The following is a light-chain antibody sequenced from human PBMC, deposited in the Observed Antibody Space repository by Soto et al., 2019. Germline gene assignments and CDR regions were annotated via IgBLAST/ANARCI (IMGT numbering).Light chain of an antibody. J-gene: IGKJ4*01. CDR2: DAS. CDR1: QTISSW. CDR3: QQYDAYPLT. V-gene: IGKV1-5*01. Sequence: DIQMTQSPSTLSGSVGDRVTITCRASQTISSWLAWYQQKPGKAPKLLIYDASSLESGVPSRFSGSGSGTEFTLTISSLQPDDFATYYCQQYDAYPLTSGGGNTVDIK.